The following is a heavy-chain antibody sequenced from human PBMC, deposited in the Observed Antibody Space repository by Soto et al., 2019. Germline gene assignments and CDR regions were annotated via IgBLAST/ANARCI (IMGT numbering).Heavy chain of an antibody. CDR1: GFTSSNHW. CDR3: ARGHYGMDV. CDR2: IKPDGSDK. V-gene: IGHV3-7*01. Sequence: XGSLRLSCAASGFTSSNHWLTWIRQAPGKGLEWVANIKPDGSDKYYVDSVKGRFTISRDNAENSMFLQMNSLRVDDTAVYYCARGHYGMDVWGQGTTVTVSS. J-gene: IGHJ6*02.